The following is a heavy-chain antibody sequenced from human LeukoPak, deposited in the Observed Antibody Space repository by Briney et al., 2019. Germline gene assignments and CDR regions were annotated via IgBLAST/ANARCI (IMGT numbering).Heavy chain of an antibody. CDR1: GGSITSSSDY. J-gene: IGHJ6*02. V-gene: IGHV4-39*01. D-gene: IGHD3-3*01. CDR2: IYFTGST. CDR3: ARRPLRLIMDV. Sequence: SETLSLTCTVSGGSITSSSDYWDWIRQPPGKGLEWIGSIYFTGSTYYNPPLKTRVTISVDTSKNEFSLNLSSVTAADTAVYFCARRPLRLIMDVWGQGTTVTVSS.